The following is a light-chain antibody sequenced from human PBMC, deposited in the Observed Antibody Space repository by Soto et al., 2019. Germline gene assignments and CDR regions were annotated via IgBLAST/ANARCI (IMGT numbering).Light chain of an antibody. J-gene: IGKJ1*01. CDR3: QQYHTYSRT. CDR1: QSISSW. CDR2: DAS. V-gene: IGKV1-5*01. Sequence: SSSVGDRVTITCRASQSISSWLAWYQQKAGKAPKVLIYDASTLESGVPSRFSGSGSGTEFTLTISSLQTDDFATYYCQQYHTYSRTFGQGTKVDIK.